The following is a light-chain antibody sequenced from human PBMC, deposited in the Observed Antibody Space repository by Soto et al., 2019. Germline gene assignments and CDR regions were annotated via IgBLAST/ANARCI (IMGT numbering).Light chain of an antibody. J-gene: IGKJ1*01. CDR3: QQYGKT. CDR2: GAS. Sequence: IVLTQSPGTLSLSPGERATLSCRASQSVSSSYLVWYQQKPGQPPRLLIYGASSRATGIPDRFSGSGSGTDFTLTISRLEPEDFAVYYCQQYGKTVGQGTKVEIK. CDR1: QSVSSSY. V-gene: IGKV3-20*01.